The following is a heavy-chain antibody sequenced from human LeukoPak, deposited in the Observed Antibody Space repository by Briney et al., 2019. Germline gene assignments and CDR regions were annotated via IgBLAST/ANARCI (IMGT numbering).Heavy chain of an antibody. CDR3: ARQRCSGGSCYSKYDYFDY. Sequence: SETLSLTCTVSGGSISSYYWSWIRQPPGKGLEWIGYIYYSGSTNYNPSLKSRVTISVATSKNRFSLKLSSVPAADTAVYYCARQRCSGGSCYSKYDYFDYWGQGPLVTVSS. CDR1: GGSISSYY. CDR2: IYYSGST. J-gene: IGHJ4*02. V-gene: IGHV4-59*01. D-gene: IGHD2-15*01.